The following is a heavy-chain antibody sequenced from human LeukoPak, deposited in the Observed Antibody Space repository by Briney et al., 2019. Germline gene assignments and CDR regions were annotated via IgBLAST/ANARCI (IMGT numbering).Heavy chain of an antibody. CDR1: GGSISSYY. CDR2: IYTSGST. Sequence: SETLSLTCTVSGGSISSYYWSWIQQPAGKGLEWIGRIYTSGSTNYNPSLKSRVTMSVDTSKNQFSLKLSSVTAADTAVYYCARDQGVARHPAYYYYYGMDVWGQGTTVTVSS. V-gene: IGHV4-4*07. CDR3: ARDQGVARHPAYYYYYGMDV. J-gene: IGHJ6*02. D-gene: IGHD6-6*01.